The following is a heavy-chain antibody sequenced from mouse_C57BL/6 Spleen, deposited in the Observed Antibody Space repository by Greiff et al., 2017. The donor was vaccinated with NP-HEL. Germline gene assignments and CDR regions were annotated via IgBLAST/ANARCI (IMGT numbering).Heavy chain of an antibody. Sequence: EVQLQQSGAELVRPGASVKLSCTASGFNIKDYYMHWVKQRPEQGLEWIGRIDPEDGDTEYAPKFQGKATMTADPSSNTAYLQLSSLTSEDTAVYYCTTGTSYWYLDVWGTGTTVTVSS. J-gene: IGHJ1*03. CDR1: GFNIKDYY. V-gene: IGHV14-1*01. D-gene: IGHD3-3*01. CDR3: TTGTSYWYLDV. CDR2: IDPEDGDT.